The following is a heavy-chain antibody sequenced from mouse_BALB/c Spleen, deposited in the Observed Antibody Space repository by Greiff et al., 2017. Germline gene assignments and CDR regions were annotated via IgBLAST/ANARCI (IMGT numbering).Heavy chain of an antibody. CDR2: INPYNDGT. CDR3: ARSKGGYGTYWYFDV. D-gene: IGHD2-1*01. V-gene: IGHV1-14*01. J-gene: IGHJ1*01. Sequence: VQLQQSGPELVKPGASVKMSCKASGYTFTSYVMHWVKQKPGQGLEWIGYINPYNDGTKYNEKFKGKATLTSDKSSSTAYMELSSLTSEDSAVYYCARSKGGYGTYWYFDVWGAGTTVTVSS. CDR1: GYTFTSYV.